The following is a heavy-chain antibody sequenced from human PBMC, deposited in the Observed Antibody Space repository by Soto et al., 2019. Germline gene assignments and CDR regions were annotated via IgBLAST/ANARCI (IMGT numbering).Heavy chain of an antibody. Sequence: SETLSLTCTVSGGSISSSSYYWGWIRQPPGKGLEWIGSIYYSGSTYYNPSLKSRVTISVDTSKNQFSLKLSSVTAADTAVYYPARLHYDISPGYYNRKLGYFDSWGQGTLVTVSS. CDR1: GGSISSSSYY. D-gene: IGHD3-9*01. CDR3: ARLHYDISPGYYNRKLGYFDS. J-gene: IGHJ4*02. V-gene: IGHV4-39*01. CDR2: IYYSGST.